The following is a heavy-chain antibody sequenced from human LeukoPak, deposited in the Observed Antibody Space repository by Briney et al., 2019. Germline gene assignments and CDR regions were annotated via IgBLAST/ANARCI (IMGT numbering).Heavy chain of an antibody. D-gene: IGHD6-13*01. CDR1: GFTFSNYE. Sequence: PGGSLRLSCAASGFTFSNYEMIWVRQAPGKGLEWLSYVCVSGGATEYADSVKARFTTSRDDAKDTLYLQMNTLRAEDTAIYYCARKTDRPGAVGRDRYFDLWGRGTLVTVSS. V-gene: IGHV3-48*03. J-gene: IGHJ2*01. CDR2: VCVSGGAT. CDR3: ARKTDRPGAVGRDRYFDL.